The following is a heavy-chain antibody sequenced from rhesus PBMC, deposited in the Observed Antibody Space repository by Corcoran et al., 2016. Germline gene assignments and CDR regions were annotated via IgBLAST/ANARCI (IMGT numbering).Heavy chain of an antibody. D-gene: IGHD6-25*01. V-gene: IGHV4-80*01. CDR2: INGNSGST. CDR1: GGSFSSYW. CDR3: ASRGIVAAFDY. Sequence: QVQLQESGPGLVKPSETLSLTFAVSGGSFSSYWWSWIRQPPGKGLEWIREINGNSGSTNYNPPLKGRVTISKDASKNQFSMKLSSVTAADTAVYYCASRGIVAAFDYWGQGVLVTVSS. J-gene: IGHJ4*01.